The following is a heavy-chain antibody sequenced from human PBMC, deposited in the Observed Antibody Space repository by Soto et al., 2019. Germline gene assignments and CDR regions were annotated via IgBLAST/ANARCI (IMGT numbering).Heavy chain of an antibody. CDR3: AKFGRGEFDI. Sequence: GGSLRLSCAASGFTFSSYGMHWVRQAPGKGLEWVAVISYVGSNEYYADSVKGRFTISRDNSKNTLYLQMNSLRAEDTAVYYCAKFGRGEFDIWGQGTMVTVSS. CDR2: ISYVGSNE. CDR1: GFTFSSYG. J-gene: IGHJ3*02. V-gene: IGHV3-30*18. D-gene: IGHD3-10*01.